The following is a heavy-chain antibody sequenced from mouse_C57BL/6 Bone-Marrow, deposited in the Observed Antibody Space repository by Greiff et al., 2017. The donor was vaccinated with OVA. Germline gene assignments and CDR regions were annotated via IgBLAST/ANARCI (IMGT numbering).Heavy chain of an antibody. D-gene: IGHD1-2*01. CDR3: ARSLLRLYAVGY. V-gene: IGHV1-69*01. J-gene: IGHJ4*01. CDR2: IDPSDSYT. Sequence: QVQLQQPGAELVMPGASVKLSCKASGYTFTSYWMHWVKQRPGQGLEWIGEIDPSDSYTNSNQKFKGKSTLTVDKSSSTAYMQLSSLTSEDSAVYYCARSLLRLYAVGYWGQGTSVTVSS. CDR1: GYTFTSYW.